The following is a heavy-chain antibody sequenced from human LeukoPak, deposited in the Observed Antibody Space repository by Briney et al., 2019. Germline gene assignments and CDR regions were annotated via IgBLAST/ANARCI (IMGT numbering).Heavy chain of an antibody. Sequence: SVKVSCKASGGSFSSYAISWVRHAPGQGLEWMGGIIPIFGTANYAQKFQGRVTITADESTSTAYMELSSLRSEDTAVYYCARLGGITMVRGVIRDYYYYYGMDVWGKGTTVTVSS. J-gene: IGHJ6*04. D-gene: IGHD3-10*01. CDR3: ARLGGITMVRGVIRDYYYYYGMDV. CDR1: GGSFSSYA. V-gene: IGHV1-69*13. CDR2: IIPIFGTA.